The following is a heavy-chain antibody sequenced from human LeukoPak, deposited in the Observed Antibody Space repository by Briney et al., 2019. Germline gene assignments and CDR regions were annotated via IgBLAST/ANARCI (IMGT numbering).Heavy chain of an antibody. J-gene: IGHJ5*02. CDR2: IKQDGSEK. V-gene: IGHV3-7*04. Sequence: GGSLRLSCAASGFTFSSYWMSWVRQAPGKGLEWVANIKQDGSEKYYVDSVKGRFTISRDNAKNSLYLQMYSLRAEDTAVYYCARAVAGNWFDPWGQGTLVTVSS. CDR1: GFTFSSYW. CDR3: ARAVAGNWFDP. D-gene: IGHD6-19*01.